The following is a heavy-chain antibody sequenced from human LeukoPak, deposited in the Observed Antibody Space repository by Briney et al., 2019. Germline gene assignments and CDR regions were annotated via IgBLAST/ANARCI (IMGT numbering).Heavy chain of an antibody. J-gene: IGHJ4*02. CDR3: AKPPGRKYYFDY. Sequence: GGSLRLSCAASGFTFSSYWMSWVRQAPGKGLEWVANIKQDGSEKYYADSVKGRFTISRDNSKNTLYLQMNSLRAEDTAVYYCAKPPGRKYYFDYWGQGTLVTVSS. V-gene: IGHV3-7*01. CDR1: GFTFSSYW. D-gene: IGHD3-10*01. CDR2: IKQDGSEK.